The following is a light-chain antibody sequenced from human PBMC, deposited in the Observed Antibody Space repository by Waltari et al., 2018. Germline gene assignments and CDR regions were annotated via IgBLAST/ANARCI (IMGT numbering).Light chain of an antibody. J-gene: IGKJ2*01. CDR2: GAS. CDR1: QSVSSN. CDR3: QQYNNWPWYT. V-gene: IGKV3-15*01. Sequence: EILMTQSPATLPVSPGARGTLSGRASQSVSSNLAWYQQKPGQAPRLLIYGASTRATGIPARFSGSGSGTEFTLTISSLQSEDFAVYYCQQYNNWPWYTFGQGTKLEIK.